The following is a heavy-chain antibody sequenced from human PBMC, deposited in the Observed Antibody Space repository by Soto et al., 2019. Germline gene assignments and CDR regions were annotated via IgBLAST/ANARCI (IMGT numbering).Heavy chain of an antibody. CDR3: ARFRAGIAAADY. Sequence: ASVKVSCKASGYTFTSYAMHWVRQAPGQRLDWMGWINAGNGNTKYSQKFQGRVTITRDTSASTAYMELSSLRSEDTAVYYCARFRAGIAAADYWGQGTLVTVSS. CDR2: INAGNGNT. V-gene: IGHV1-3*01. CDR1: GYTFTSYA. D-gene: IGHD6-13*01. J-gene: IGHJ4*02.